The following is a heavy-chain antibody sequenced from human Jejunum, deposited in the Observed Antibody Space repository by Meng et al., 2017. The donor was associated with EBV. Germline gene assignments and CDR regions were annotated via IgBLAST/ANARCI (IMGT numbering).Heavy chain of an antibody. CDR3: ARGAQPIDL. D-gene: IGHD3-3*01. J-gene: IGHJ5*02. CDR2: MNPSNGKT. CDR1: GLTLTNYD. Sequence: QGQLVQSGAEVKKPGGSVKVSCKASGLTLTNYDINWVRQASGQGLEWMGWMNPSNGKTGYAQKFQGRVTMTRDASTSTAYMELSSLRSDDTAVYFCARGAQPIDLWGQGTLVTVSS. V-gene: IGHV1-8*01.